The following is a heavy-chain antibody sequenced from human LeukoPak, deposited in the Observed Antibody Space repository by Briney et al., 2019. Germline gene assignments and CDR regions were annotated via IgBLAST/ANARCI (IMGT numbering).Heavy chain of an antibody. D-gene: IGHD6-19*01. J-gene: IGHJ4*02. CDR1: GFTFSSYA. CDR3: AKDAHSSGWYKLEYRYFDY. V-gene: IGHV3-23*01. Sequence: GGSLRLSCAASGFTFSSYAMSWVRQAPGKGLEWVSAISGSGGSTYYADSVKGRFTISRDNSKNTLYLQMNSLRAEDTAVYYCAKDAHSSGWYKLEYRYFDYWGRGTLVTVSS. CDR2: ISGSGGST.